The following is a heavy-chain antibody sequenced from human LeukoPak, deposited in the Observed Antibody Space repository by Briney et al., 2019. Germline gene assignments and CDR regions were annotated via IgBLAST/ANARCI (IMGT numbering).Heavy chain of an antibody. D-gene: IGHD5-18*01. CDR1: GGSFSGYY. V-gene: IGHV4-34*01. Sequence: SETLSLTCAVYGGSFSGYYWSWIRQPPGKGLEWIGEINHSGSTNYNPSLKSRVTISVDTSKNQFSLKLSSVTAADTAVYYCARGKRGCSYGLDYWGQGTLVTVSS. CDR2: INHSGST. J-gene: IGHJ4*02. CDR3: ARGKRGCSYGLDY.